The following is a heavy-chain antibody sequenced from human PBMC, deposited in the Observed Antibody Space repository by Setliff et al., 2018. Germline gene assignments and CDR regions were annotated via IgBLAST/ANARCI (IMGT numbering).Heavy chain of an antibody. Sequence: PSETLSLTCIVAGDSISNTGYYWGWIRQPPGKGLEWIGRIYNSETTNYNPSLKSRVTISADTSNNSFSLNLFSVTAADTAVYYCAGRDYSGGDSWGHGTLVTVS. V-gene: IGHV4-39*02. CDR2: IYNSETT. CDR1: GDSISNTGYY. D-gene: IGHD4-4*01. CDR3: AGRDYSGGDS. J-gene: IGHJ5*01.